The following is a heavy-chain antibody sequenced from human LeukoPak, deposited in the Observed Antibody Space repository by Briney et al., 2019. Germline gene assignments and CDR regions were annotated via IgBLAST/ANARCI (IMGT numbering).Heavy chain of an antibody. CDR1: GHSFTTYA. D-gene: IGHD1-26*01. V-gene: IGHV1-18*01. CDR2: ISAHNGDT. J-gene: IGHJ4*02. Sequence: ASVKVSCKASGHSFTTYAFSWVRRAPGQGLEWMGWISAHNGDTNYAQNLQGRVTMTTDTSTSTVYMELRSLRSDDTAVYYCARDPLFGVGSTRIFDYWGQGTLVTVSS. CDR3: ARDPLFGVGSTRIFDY.